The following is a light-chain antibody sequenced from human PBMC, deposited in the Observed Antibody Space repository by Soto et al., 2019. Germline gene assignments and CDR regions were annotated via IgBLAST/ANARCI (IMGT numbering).Light chain of an antibody. J-gene: IGKJ1*01. CDR3: QQSGSSPRT. Sequence: EVVLTQSPATLSLSPGERATLSCRASQSVSSYLAWYQQKPGQAPRLLIYDASNRATGIPARFSGSGSGTDFTLTINRLEPEDSGVYYCQQSGSSPRTFGQGTKVDIK. CDR1: QSVSSY. V-gene: IGKV3-11*01. CDR2: DAS.